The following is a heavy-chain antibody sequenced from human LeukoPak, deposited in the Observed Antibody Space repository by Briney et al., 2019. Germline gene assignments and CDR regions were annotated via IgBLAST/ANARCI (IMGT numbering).Heavy chain of an antibody. CDR3: ARAGWPHTFQDNFDY. J-gene: IGHJ4*02. CDR2: IIPIFGTA. V-gene: IGHV1-69*13. Sequence: SVKVSCKASGGTFSSYAISWVRQAPGQGLEWMGGIIPIFGTANYAQKFQGRVTITADESTSTAYMELSSLRSEDTAVYYCARAGWPHTFQDNFDYWGQGTLVTVSS. CDR1: GGTFSSYA. D-gene: IGHD2-15*01.